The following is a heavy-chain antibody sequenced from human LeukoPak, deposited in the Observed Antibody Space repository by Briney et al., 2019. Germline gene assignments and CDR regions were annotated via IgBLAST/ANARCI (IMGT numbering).Heavy chain of an antibody. CDR2: ISSSSAYI. Sequence: GGSLRLSCAASGFTFSSYTMNWVRQAPGKGLEWGSSISSSSAYIYYADSVRGRFTISRDNAKNSLYLQMNSLRAEDTAVYYCARETYYYDSSSNFAFDIWGQGTMVTVSS. CDR3: ARETYYYDSSSNFAFDI. D-gene: IGHD3-22*01. CDR1: GFTFSSYT. J-gene: IGHJ3*02. V-gene: IGHV3-21*01.